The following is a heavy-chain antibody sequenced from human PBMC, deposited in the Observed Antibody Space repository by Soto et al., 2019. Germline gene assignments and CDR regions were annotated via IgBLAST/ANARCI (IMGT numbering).Heavy chain of an antibody. Sequence: SVKLSCKDSGGTFSSNAISWVRQAPEQGLEWMGGIIPIFGTANYAQKFQGRVTITADESTSTAYMELSSLRSEDTAVYYCARSKSPPTLTNMVRGVYWFDPWGQGTLVTSPQ. CDR1: GGTFSSNA. CDR3: ARSKSPPTLTNMVRGVYWFDP. V-gene: IGHV1-69*13. CDR2: IIPIFGTA. J-gene: IGHJ5*02. D-gene: IGHD3-10*01.